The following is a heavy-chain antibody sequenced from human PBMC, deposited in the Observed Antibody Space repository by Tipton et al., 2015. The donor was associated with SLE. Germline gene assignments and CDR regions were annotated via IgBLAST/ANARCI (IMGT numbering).Heavy chain of an antibody. CDR1: GGSISNYF. V-gene: IGHV4-59*01. D-gene: IGHD3-10*01. Sequence: TLSLTCTVSGGSISNYFWSWIRQPPGKGLEWIGYISYSGSTNYNPSLKSRVTISVDTPKNQFSLKLSSVTAADTAVYYCARDREEVTMVRGVMGFDPWGQGVRVTVCS. J-gene: IGHJ5*02. CDR3: ARDREEVTMVRGVMGFDP. CDR2: ISYSGST.